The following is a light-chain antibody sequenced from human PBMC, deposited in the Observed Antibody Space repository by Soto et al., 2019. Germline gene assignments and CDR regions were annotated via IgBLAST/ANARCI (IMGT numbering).Light chain of an antibody. Sequence: EIVLTQSPDTLSLSPGERATLSCRASQSVRSSLAWYQQKPGQAPRLLIYDASNRATGIPARFSGSGSGTDFTLPISSLEPEDFAVYSCQQRSNWPPEVTFGPGTKVDIK. CDR2: DAS. V-gene: IGKV3-11*01. CDR3: QQRSNWPPEVT. J-gene: IGKJ3*01. CDR1: QSVRSS.